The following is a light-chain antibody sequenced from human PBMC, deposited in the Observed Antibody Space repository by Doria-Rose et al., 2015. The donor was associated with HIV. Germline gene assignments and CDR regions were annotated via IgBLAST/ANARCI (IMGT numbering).Light chain of an antibody. Sequence: CPGSSSNIGAGYDVHWYQQLPGTAPKLLIYGNSNRPSGVPDRFSGSKSGTSASLAITGLQAEDGADYYCQSYDSSLSGSVFGGGTKLTVL. CDR1: SSNIGAGYD. CDR3: QSYDSSLSGSV. V-gene: IGLV1-40*01. J-gene: IGLJ2*01. CDR2: GNS.